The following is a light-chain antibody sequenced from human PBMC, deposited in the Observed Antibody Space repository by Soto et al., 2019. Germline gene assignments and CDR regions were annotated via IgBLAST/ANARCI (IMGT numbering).Light chain of an antibody. V-gene: IGKV1-12*01. Sequence: DIQMTQSPSSVSASVGDRVTITCRASQDINSWLTWYQQKPGKAPKVLIYIASRLQPGVPSRFSGRGSGIDFSLTISNLQPEDFATYFCQQYKSFPLTFGGGTKVDIK. CDR3: QQYKSFPLT. CDR2: IAS. J-gene: IGKJ4*01. CDR1: QDINSW.